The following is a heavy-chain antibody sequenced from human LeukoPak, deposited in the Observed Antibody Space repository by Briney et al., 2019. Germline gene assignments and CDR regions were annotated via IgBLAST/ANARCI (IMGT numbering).Heavy chain of an antibody. CDR2: INPNSGGT. CDR3: ARDSYYDSSGYYSSEYFQH. V-gene: IGHV1-2*02. J-gene: IGHJ1*01. Sequence: ASVKVSCKASGYTFTGYYMHWVRQAPGQGLEWMGWINPNSGGTNYAQKFQGRVTMTRDTSISTAYMELSRLRSDDTAVYYCARDSYYDSSGYYSSEYFQHWGQGTPVTVSS. D-gene: IGHD3-22*01. CDR1: GYTFTGYY.